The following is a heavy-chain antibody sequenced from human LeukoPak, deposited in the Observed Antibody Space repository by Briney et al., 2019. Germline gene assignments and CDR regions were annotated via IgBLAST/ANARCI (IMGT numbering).Heavy chain of an antibody. Sequence: GGSLRLSCAASGFTFSTYALHWVRQAPGKGLEWVAVIAADGKDKHHADSVKGRFTISRDNSKNTLYLQMNSLRAEDTAVYYCARVEYGDYVDDWFDPWGQGTLVTVSS. CDR1: GFTFSTYA. J-gene: IGHJ5*02. D-gene: IGHD4-17*01. V-gene: IGHV3-30*04. CDR3: ARVEYGDYVDDWFDP. CDR2: IAADGKDK.